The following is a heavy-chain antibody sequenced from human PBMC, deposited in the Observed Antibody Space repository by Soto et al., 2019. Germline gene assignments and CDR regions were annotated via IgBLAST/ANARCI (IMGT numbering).Heavy chain of an antibody. Sequence: QVQLVQSGAEVKKPGSSVKVSCKASGGTFSSYAISWVRQAPGQGLEWMGGIIPIFGTANYAQKFQGRVTITADESTSTAYMELSSLRSEDTAVYYCARCPVGYCSGGSCYSHYYYGMDVWGQGTTVTVSS. CDR3: ARCPVGYCSGGSCYSHYYYGMDV. D-gene: IGHD2-15*01. CDR1: GGTFSSYA. J-gene: IGHJ6*02. V-gene: IGHV1-69*12. CDR2: IIPIFGTA.